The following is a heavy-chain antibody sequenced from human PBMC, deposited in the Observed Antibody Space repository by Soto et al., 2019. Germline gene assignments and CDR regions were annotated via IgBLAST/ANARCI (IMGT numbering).Heavy chain of an antibody. CDR2: IYYSGST. J-gene: IGHJ6*02. Sequence: PSETLSLTCTVSGGSISSSSYYWGWIRQPPGKGLEWIGSIYYSGSTYYNPSLKSRVTISVDTSKNQFSLKLSSVTAADTAVYYCAGEGGYGEIYGMDVWGQGTTVTVSS. V-gene: IGHV4-39*02. CDR1: GGSISSSSYY. D-gene: IGHD4-17*01. CDR3: AGEGGYGEIYGMDV.